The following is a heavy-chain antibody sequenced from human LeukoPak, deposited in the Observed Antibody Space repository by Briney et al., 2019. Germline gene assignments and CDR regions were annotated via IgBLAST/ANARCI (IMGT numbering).Heavy chain of an antibody. CDR3: AKGDSAHFDY. Sequence: GGSLRLSCAASGFTFSSYAMSWVRQAPGKGLEWVSVISGSGASTYNADSVKGRFTISRDNSKNTLYLQTNSLRAEDTAVYYCAKGDSAHFDYWGQGTLVTVSS. J-gene: IGHJ4*02. V-gene: IGHV3-23*01. D-gene: IGHD6-25*01. CDR2: ISGSGAST. CDR1: GFTFSSYA.